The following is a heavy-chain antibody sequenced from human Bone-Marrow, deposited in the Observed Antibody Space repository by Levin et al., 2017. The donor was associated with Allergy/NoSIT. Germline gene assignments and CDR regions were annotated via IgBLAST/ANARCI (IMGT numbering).Heavy chain of an antibody. J-gene: IGHJ3*02. D-gene: IGHD6-13*01. CDR2: ILYDGSNK. CDR3: ASDISTTRVAAGTYAFDI. CDR1: GFTFSSSG. Sequence: GGSLRLSCAASGFTFSSSGMHWVRQAPGKGLEWVALILYDGSNKYYGDSVKGRFSISRDNSNNTVYLQMNSLRADDTAVYYCASDISTTRVAAGTYAFDIWGQGTTVTVSS. V-gene: IGHV3-33*01.